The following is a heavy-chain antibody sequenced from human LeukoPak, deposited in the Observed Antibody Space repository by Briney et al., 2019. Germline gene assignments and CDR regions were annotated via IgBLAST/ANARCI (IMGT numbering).Heavy chain of an antibody. D-gene: IGHD4-11*01. Sequence: PGASLRLSCAASGFTFSSYAMSCVRQAPGKGLEWVSAISGSGGSTYYADSVKGRFTISRDNSKNTLYLQMNSLRAEDTAVYYCAKDSDCSNYLRWDAFDIWGQGTMVTVSS. CDR1: GFTFSSYA. CDR2: ISGSGGST. J-gene: IGHJ3*02. CDR3: AKDSDCSNYLRWDAFDI. V-gene: IGHV3-23*01.